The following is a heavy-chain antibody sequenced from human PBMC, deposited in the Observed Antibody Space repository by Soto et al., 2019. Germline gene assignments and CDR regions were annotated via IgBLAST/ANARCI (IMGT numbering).Heavy chain of an antibody. Sequence: SETLSLTCTVSGGSISSYYWSWIRQPPGKGLEWIGYIYYSGSTNYNPSLKSRVTISVDTSKNQFSLKLSSVTAADTAVYYCARHGDLFTIFPRWLNFDYWGQGTLVTVSS. CDR1: GGSISSYY. J-gene: IGHJ4*02. D-gene: IGHD3-3*01. CDR2: IYYSGST. CDR3: ARHGDLFTIFPRWLNFDY. V-gene: IGHV4-59*08.